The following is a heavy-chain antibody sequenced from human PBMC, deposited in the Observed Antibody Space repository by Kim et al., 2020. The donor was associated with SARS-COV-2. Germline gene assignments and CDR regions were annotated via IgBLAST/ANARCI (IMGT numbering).Heavy chain of an antibody. CDR1: GGSFSGYY. CDR3: AGQRPYTPDYYDSSGYWY. D-gene: IGHD3-22*01. V-gene: IGHV4-34*01. Sequence: SETLSLTCAVYGGSFSGYYWSWIRQPPGKGLEWIGEINHSGSTNYNPSLKSRVTISVDTSKNQFSLKLSSVTAADTAVYYCAGQRPYTPDYYDSSGYWYWGEGTLVTVSS. J-gene: IGHJ4*02. CDR2: INHSGST.